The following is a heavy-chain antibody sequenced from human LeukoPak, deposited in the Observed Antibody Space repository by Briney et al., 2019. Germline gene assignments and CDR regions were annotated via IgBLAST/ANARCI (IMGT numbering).Heavy chain of an antibody. D-gene: IGHD6-13*01. CDR1: GFTFSNYA. J-gene: IGHJ5*02. CDR2: ISYDGNNK. CDR3: ARGESITVAGPRFDP. V-gene: IGHV3-30-3*01. Sequence: GRSLRLSCAASGFTFSNYAMHWVRQAPGKGLEWVAAISYDGNNKYYADSVKGRFIISRDNSKNTLYLLMNSLRAEDTAVYYCARGESITVAGPRFDPWGQGTLVTVSS.